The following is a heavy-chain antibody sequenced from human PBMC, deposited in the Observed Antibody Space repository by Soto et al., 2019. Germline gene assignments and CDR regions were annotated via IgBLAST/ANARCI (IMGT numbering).Heavy chain of an antibody. V-gene: IGHV3-53*01. J-gene: IGHJ3*01. CDR1: GFTVSSNF. D-gene: IGHD3-10*01. Sequence: EVQLVESGGGLIHPGGSLRLSCAASGFTVSSNFMSWVRQAPGKGLEWVSLLYTGGSTDYTASVKGRFTISRDNSKNMLYLQMNSLRAEDTAVYRCAREPDGSGPKFWGQGTMVIVSS. CDR2: LYTGGST. CDR3: AREPDGSGPKF.